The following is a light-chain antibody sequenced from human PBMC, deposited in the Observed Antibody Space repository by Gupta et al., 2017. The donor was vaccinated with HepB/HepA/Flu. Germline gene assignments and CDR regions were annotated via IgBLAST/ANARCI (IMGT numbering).Light chain of an antibody. V-gene: IGKV2-28*01. J-gene: IGKJ1*01. Sequence: DIVMIHSPLCLPITPGGPASISCGSSQSLLHFDVHNYLDWFLQKPGQAPHNLIYLASSRAPGIPARFSGSGSGTNFTLKISRVEPEDFGVYYCMQGLQVPGTFGQGTRVDIK. CDR2: LAS. CDR1: QSLLHFDVHNY. CDR3: MQGLQVPGT.